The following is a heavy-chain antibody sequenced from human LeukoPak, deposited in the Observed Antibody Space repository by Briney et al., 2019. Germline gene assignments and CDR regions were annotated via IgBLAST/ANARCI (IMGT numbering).Heavy chain of an antibody. CDR2: IIPILGIA. CDR3: ARGKQWLVPNNWFDP. CDR1: GGTFSSYA. Sequence: ASVKVSCKASGGTFSSYAISWVRPAPGQGLEWMGRIIPILGIANYAQKFQGRVTITADKSTSTAYMELSSLRSEDTAVYYCARGKQWLVPNNWFDPWGQGTLVTVSS. V-gene: IGHV1-69*04. D-gene: IGHD6-19*01. J-gene: IGHJ5*02.